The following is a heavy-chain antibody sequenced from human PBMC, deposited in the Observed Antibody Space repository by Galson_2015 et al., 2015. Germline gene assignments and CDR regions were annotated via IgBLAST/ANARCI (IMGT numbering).Heavy chain of an antibody. D-gene: IGHD1-7*01. CDR3: ARFLTGTIDAFDI. J-gene: IGHJ3*02. CDR2: IDAGNGNT. V-gene: IGHV1-3*01. Sequence: SVNVCCNASGHTFSNYAMHWVRQAPGQWLEWMGWIDAGNGNTKHSQKFQGRVTITRATSASTAYMELSSLRSEDTAVYYCARFLTGTIDAFDIWGQGTMVTVSS. CDR1: GHTFSNYA.